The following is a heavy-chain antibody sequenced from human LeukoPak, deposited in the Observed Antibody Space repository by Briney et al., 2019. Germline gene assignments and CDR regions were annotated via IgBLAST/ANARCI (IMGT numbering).Heavy chain of an antibody. V-gene: IGHV4-38-2*02. CDR1: GYSTSSGYY. Sequence: PSETLSLTCTVSGYSTSSGYYWGWIRQPPGKGLEWIGSFYHSGSTYYNPSLKSRVTISVGTSKNQFSLKLSSVTAADTAVYYCARVTPSIAAAGTFLFFDYWGQGTLVTVSS. CDR2: FYHSGST. J-gene: IGHJ4*02. D-gene: IGHD6-13*01. CDR3: ARVTPSIAAAGTFLFFDY.